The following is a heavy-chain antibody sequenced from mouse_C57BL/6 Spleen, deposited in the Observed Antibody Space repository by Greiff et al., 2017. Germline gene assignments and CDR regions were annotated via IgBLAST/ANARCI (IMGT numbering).Heavy chain of an antibody. CDR1: GYTFTSYW. CDR3: ARTNYYGSSSYWYFDV. J-gene: IGHJ1*03. Sequence: QVQLQQPGAELVRPGTSVKLSCKASGYTFTSYWMHWVKQRPGQGLEWIGVIDPSDSYTTYNQKFKGKATLTVDTSSSTAYMQLSSLTSEDSAVYYCARTNYYGSSSYWYFDVWGTGTTVTVSS. D-gene: IGHD1-1*01. CDR2: IDPSDSYT. V-gene: IGHV1-59*01.